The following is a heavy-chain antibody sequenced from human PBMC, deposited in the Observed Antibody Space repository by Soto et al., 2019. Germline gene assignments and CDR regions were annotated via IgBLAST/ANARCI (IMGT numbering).Heavy chain of an antibody. CDR2: ITNSGSTK. CDR3: ARTLAARFDY. CDR1: GFTFSSYG. Sequence: GGSLRLSCAASGFTFSSYGMHWVRQAPGKGLEWVSHITNSGSTKYYADSVKGRFTISRDNAKNSLFLQMNSLRAEDTAVYYCARTLAARFDYWGQGTPVTVSS. D-gene: IGHD6-6*01. J-gene: IGHJ4*02. V-gene: IGHV3-48*04.